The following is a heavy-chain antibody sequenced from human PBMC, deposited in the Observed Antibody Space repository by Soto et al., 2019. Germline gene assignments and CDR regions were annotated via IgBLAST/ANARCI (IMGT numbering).Heavy chain of an antibody. CDR1: GFTFSNYY. Sequence: QVQLVESGGGLVKPGGSLRLSCAASGFTFSNYYMSWIRQAPGKGLEWVSYISSSGSYTNYADSVKGRFTISRDNAQNSLYMQMNSLRAEDTAVYYCARGLGHYNSPLDYWGQGTLVTVSS. CDR2: ISSSGSYT. D-gene: IGHD3-22*01. CDR3: ARGLGHYNSPLDY. J-gene: IGHJ4*02. V-gene: IGHV3-11*05.